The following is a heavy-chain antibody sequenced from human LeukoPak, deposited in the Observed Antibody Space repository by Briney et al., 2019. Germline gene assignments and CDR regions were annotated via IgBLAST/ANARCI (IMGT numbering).Heavy chain of an antibody. CDR1: GFTFSSHR. J-gene: IGHJ3*02. V-gene: IGHV3-7*01. D-gene: IGHD3-16*01. Sequence: PGGSLRLSCSASGFTFSSHRMGWVRQAPGKGLGWVANIKQDGSEKYYVDSVKGRFTISRDNDKDSLLLQMSSLRAEDTAAYYCARYDYVWGKTFDIWGQGTMVTVSS. CDR2: IKQDGSEK. CDR3: ARYDYVWGKTFDI.